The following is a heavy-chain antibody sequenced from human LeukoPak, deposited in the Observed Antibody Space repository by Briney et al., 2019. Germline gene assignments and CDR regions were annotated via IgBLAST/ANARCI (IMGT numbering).Heavy chain of an antibody. J-gene: IGHJ4*02. V-gene: IGHV3-23*01. CDR1: GFSFNNYA. CDR3: ARSGYNRFDY. D-gene: IGHD5-24*01. CDR2: LSGSGGHT. Sequence: GGSLRLSCVASGFSFNNYAMSWVRLSPGKGLEWVSTLSGSGGHTYYADSVKGRFTISRDNSKNTVYLQMNRLRGEDMGVYYCARSGYNRFDYWGQGTLVTVSS.